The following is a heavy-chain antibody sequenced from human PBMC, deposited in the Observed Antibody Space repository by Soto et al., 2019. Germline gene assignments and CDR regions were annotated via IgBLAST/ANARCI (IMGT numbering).Heavy chain of an antibody. Sequence: PGGSLRLSCAASGFTFDDYGMSWVRQAPGKGLEWVSGINWNGGSTGYADSVKGRFTISGDNAKNSLYLQMNSLRAEDTALYYCARETLVGGNYYYYGMDVWGQGTTVTVSS. CDR2: INWNGGST. V-gene: IGHV3-20*04. CDR1: GFTFDDYG. J-gene: IGHJ6*02. D-gene: IGHD1-26*01. CDR3: ARETLVGGNYYYYGMDV.